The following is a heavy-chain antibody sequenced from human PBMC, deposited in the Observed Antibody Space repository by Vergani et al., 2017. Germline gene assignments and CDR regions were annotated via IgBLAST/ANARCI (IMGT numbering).Heavy chain of an antibody. CDR3: ARDRRIAHYGMDV. J-gene: IGHJ6*02. CDR1: GFTFSSYG. Sequence: QVQLVESGGGVVQPGRSLRLSCAASGFTFSSYGMHWIRQHPGKGLEWIGYIYYSGSTYYNPSRKSRVTISVDTSKNQFSLKLSSVTAADTAVYYCARDRRIAHYGMDVWGQGTTVTVSS. V-gene: IGHV4-31*02. D-gene: IGHD6-13*01. CDR2: IYYSGST.